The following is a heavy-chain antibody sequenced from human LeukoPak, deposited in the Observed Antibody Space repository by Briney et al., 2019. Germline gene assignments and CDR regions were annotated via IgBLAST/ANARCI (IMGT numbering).Heavy chain of an antibody. Sequence: QSGGSLRLSCAASGFTVGSNYMSWVRQAPGKGLEWVSVIYSGGTTYYADSVKGRFTISRDNSKNTLYLQMNNLRADDTAVYYCARGGEQQLVRGYFDFWGQGTLVTVSS. CDR3: ARGGEQQLVRGYFDF. CDR2: IYSGGTT. CDR1: GFTVGSNY. J-gene: IGHJ4*02. V-gene: IGHV3-53*01. D-gene: IGHD6-13*01.